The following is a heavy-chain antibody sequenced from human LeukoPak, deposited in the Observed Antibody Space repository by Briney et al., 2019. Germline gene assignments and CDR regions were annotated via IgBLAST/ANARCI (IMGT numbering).Heavy chain of an antibody. D-gene: IGHD3-10*01. Sequence: GGSLRLSCAASGFTFSSYAMSWVRQAPGKGLEWVSAISGSGGSTYYADSVKGQFTISRDNSKNTLYLQMNSLRAEDTAVYYCAKSNTGYYYGSGSYYPFDYWGQGTLVTVSS. J-gene: IGHJ4*02. CDR1: GFTFSSYA. CDR2: ISGSGGST. CDR3: AKSNTGYYYGSGSYYPFDY. V-gene: IGHV3-23*01.